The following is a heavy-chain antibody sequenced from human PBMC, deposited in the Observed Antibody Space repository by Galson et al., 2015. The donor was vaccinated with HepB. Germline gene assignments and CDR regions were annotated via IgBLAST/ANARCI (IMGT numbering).Heavy chain of an antibody. Sequence: SLRLSCAAPGFTFANYAMTWVRQPPGKGLEWVSTVTGDGENTFYADSVKGRFTVSRDNSRNTLSLQMNSLRAEDTAVYYCVFGYFFDYWGQGTLVTVSS. J-gene: IGHJ4*02. V-gene: IGHV3-23*01. CDR2: VTGDGENT. D-gene: IGHD3-16*01. CDR1: GFTFANYA. CDR3: VFGYFFDY.